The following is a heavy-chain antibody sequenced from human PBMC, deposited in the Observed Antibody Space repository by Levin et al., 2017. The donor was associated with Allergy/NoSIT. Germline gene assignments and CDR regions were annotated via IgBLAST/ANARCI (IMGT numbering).Heavy chain of an antibody. V-gene: IGHV3-33*01. J-gene: IGHJ4*02. CDR1: GFTFSSYG. D-gene: IGHD3-3*01. Sequence: PGGSLRLSCAASGFTFSSYGMHWVRQAPGKGLEWVAVIWYDGSNKYYADSVKGRFTISRDNSKNTLYLQMNSLRAEDTAVYYCARTIYDFWSGDSFDYWGQGTLVTVSS. CDR2: IWYDGSNK. CDR3: ARTIYDFWSGDSFDY.